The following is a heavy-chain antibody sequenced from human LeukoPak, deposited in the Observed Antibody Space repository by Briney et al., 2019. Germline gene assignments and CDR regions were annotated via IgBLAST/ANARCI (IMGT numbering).Heavy chain of an antibody. V-gene: IGHV3-23*01. J-gene: IGHJ6*02. CDR2: ISGSGGST. D-gene: IGHD6-13*01. CDR1: GFTFSSYA. CDR3: AKASAGYSSSWAYYYYYGMDV. Sequence: GAPLRLSCAASGFTFSSYAMSWVRQAPGKGLEWVSAISGSGGSTYYADSVKGRFTISRDNSKNTLYLQMNSLRAEDTAVYYCAKASAGYSSSWAYYYYYGMDVWGQGTTVTVSS.